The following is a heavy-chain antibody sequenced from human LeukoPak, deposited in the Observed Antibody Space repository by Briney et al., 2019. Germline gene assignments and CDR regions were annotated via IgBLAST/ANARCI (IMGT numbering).Heavy chain of an antibody. CDR3: ARDREQWLVRRFDY. V-gene: IGHV3-7*01. D-gene: IGHD6-19*01. J-gene: IGHJ4*02. Sequence: PGGSLRLSCAASGFTFTSSWMSWVRQAPGKGLEWVANIKQDGSEKYYVDSVKGRFTISRDNAKNSLYLQMNSLRAEDTAVYYCARDREQWLVRRFDYWGQGTLVTVSS. CDR2: IKQDGSEK. CDR1: GFTFTSSW.